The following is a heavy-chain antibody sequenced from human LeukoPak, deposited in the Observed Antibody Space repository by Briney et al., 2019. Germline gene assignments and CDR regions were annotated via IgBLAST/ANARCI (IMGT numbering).Heavy chain of an antibody. J-gene: IGHJ3*02. D-gene: IGHD6-13*01. CDR2: IIPIFGTA. CDR3: ARVLGPGQQLVKGNAFDI. V-gene: IGHV1-69*01. Sequence: SVKVSCKASGGTFSSYAISWVRQAPGQGLEWMGGIIPIFGTANYAQKFQGRVTITADESTSTAYMELSSLRSEDTAVYYCARVLGPGQQLVKGNAFDIWGQGTMVTVSS. CDR1: GGTFSSYA.